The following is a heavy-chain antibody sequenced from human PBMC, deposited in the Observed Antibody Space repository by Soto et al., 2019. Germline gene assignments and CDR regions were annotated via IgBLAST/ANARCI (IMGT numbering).Heavy chain of an antibody. V-gene: IGHV1-18*01. CDR2: INVYNGNT. CDR3: ARGVGSGSYYNQYNWFDP. CDR1: RYTFTNYV. D-gene: IGHD3-10*01. J-gene: IGHJ5*02. Sequence: QVQLVQSGGEVKKPGASVKVSCKASRYTFTNYVISWGRRAPGQGLEWMGWINVYNGNTKYAQQVQGRVTMTTDTTTSTAYMELRSLRSDDTAVYYCARGVGSGSYYNQYNWFDPWGQGTLVTVSS.